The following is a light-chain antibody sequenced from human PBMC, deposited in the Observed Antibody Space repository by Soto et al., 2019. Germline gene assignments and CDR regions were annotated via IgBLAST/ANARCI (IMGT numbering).Light chain of an antibody. CDR2: GVS. Sequence: EIVLTQSPATLSLSPGERATLSCRASQSVSSNLAWYQQKPGQAPRLLIYGVSTRATGIPARFSGSGSGTEFTLTISSLQSEDFAVYYCQHYHNWPPWTFGQGTKVDI. CDR1: QSVSSN. J-gene: IGKJ1*01. V-gene: IGKV3-15*01. CDR3: QHYHNWPPWT.